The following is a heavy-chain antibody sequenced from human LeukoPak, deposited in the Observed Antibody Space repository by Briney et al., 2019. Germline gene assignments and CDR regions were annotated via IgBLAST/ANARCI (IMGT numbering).Heavy chain of an antibody. J-gene: IGHJ4*02. Sequence: PSETLSLTCTVSGGSITSNYWNWIRQSPGKGLEWIGYRSYSGVTNYNPSLKSPVTISVDTSKNQVSLKLTSVTAADTAVYYCATSGKYHVYYFDYWGQGTLVTVPS. V-gene: IGHV4-59*08. CDR1: GGSITSNY. D-gene: IGHD1-1*01. CDR3: ATSGKYHVYYFDY. CDR2: RSYSGVT.